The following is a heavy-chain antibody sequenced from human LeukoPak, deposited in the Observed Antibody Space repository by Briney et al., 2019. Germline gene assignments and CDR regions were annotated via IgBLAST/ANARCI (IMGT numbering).Heavy chain of an antibody. V-gene: IGHV3-11*04. Sequence: GGSLRLSCAASGFTFSDSYMTWIRQAPGKGLEWVSYISNSGSAIYYADSVKGRFTISRDNAKSSLYLQMNSLRVEDTAVYYCGRGHWGLDYWGQGTLVTVSS. CDR3: GRGHWGLDY. D-gene: IGHD7-27*01. CDR2: ISNSGSAI. CDR1: GFTFSDSY. J-gene: IGHJ4*02.